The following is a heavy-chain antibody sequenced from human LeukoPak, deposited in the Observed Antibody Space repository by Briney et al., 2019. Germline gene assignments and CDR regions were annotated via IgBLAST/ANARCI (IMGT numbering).Heavy chain of an antibody. V-gene: IGHV4-59*01. CDR2: IYYSGST. D-gene: IGHD4-17*01. CDR3: AREATVYYFDY. Sequence: KASETLSLTCTVSGGSISSYYWSWIRQPPGKGLEWIGYIYYSGSTNYNPSLKSRVTISVDTSKNRFSLKLSSVTAADTAVYYCAREATVYYFDYWGQGTLVTVSS. CDR1: GGSISSYY. J-gene: IGHJ4*02.